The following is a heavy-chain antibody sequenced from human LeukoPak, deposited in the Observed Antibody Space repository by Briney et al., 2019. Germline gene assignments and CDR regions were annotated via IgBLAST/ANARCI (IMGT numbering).Heavy chain of an antibody. CDR3: ATLAAGYSSPFDY. J-gene: IGHJ4*02. Sequence: PGGSLTLPCAPSGFPFSTYAMPWLPQATEKGLEGVSLITAGDGGSTLYADSVKGRSTISRDNSKNTLYAEMTSLRAEDTAVYYCATLAAGYSSPFDYWGQGTLVTVSS. D-gene: IGHD6-13*01. CDR1: GFPFSTYA. V-gene: IGHV3-23*01. CDR2: ITAGDGGST.